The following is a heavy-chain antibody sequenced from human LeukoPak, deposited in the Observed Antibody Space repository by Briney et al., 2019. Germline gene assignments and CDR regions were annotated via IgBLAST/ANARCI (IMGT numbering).Heavy chain of an antibody. CDR3: ARIWYFGDNNWRYFDY. CDR2: IDPDGSET. CDR1: GFSFSDYW. Sequence: GGSLRLSCAASGFSFSDYWMRWVRQAAGKGLEWVASIDPDGSETQYVGSVKGRFTTSRDNAKNSLYLQMNSLRAEDTAIYYCARIWYFGDNNWRYFDYWGQGTLVTVSS. V-gene: IGHV3-7*01. D-gene: IGHD1-20*01. J-gene: IGHJ4*02.